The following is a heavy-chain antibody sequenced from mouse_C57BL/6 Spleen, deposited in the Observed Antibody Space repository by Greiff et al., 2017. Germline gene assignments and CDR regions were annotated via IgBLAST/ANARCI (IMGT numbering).Heavy chain of an antibody. CDR3: AREGGTPFAY. J-gene: IGHJ3*01. CDR1: GYSITSCYY. D-gene: IGHD3-3*01. CDR2: ISYDGSN. V-gene: IGHV3-6*01. Sequence: VQLQQSGPGLVKPSPSLSLTCSVTGYSITSCYYWNWIRQFPGNKLEWMGYISYDGSNNYNPSLKNRSSITRDTSKNQFFLQLKSVTTEDTATYYCAREGGTPFAYWGQGTLVTVSA.